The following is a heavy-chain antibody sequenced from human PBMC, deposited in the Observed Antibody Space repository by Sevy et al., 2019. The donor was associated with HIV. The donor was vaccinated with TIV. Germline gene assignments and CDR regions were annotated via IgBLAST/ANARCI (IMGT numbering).Heavy chain of an antibody. CDR3: ANKGGSRPNDAFDT. CDR2: IWYDGSNT. J-gene: IGHJ3*02. Sequence: GGSRRLSCAASGFIFSYYGMHWVRQAPGKGLEWVAVIWYDGSNTIYAGSVKGRFTISRDNAKNSLYLQMNGLRAEVTAVYYCANKGGSRPNDAFDTWAQWTMVTV. CDR1: GFIFSYYG. V-gene: IGHV3-33*03. D-gene: IGHD3-10*01.